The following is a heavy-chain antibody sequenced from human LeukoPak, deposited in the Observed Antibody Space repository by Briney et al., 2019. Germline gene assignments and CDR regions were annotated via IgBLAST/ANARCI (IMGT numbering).Heavy chain of an antibody. CDR2: IYSGGST. V-gene: IGHV3-53*01. CDR3: ATDGAYCGGDCHRPLRY. CDR1: GFTVSSNY. D-gene: IGHD2-21*02. Sequence: GGSLRLSCAASGFTVSSNYMSWVRQAPGKGLEWVSVIYSGGSTYYADSVEGRFTISRDNSKNTLYLQMNSLRAEDTAVYYCATDGAYCGGDCHRPLRYWGQGTLVTVSS. J-gene: IGHJ4*02.